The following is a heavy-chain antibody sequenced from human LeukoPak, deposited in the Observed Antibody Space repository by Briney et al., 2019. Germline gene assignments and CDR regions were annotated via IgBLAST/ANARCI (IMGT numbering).Heavy chain of an antibody. Sequence: GESLKISCKGSGYSFTSYWIGWVRQMPGKGLEWMGIIYPGDSDTRYSPSFQGQVTISADKSISTAYLQWSSLKASDTAMYYCARSEYSSLSGLGYYYYGMDVWGQGTTVTVS. V-gene: IGHV5-51*01. CDR2: IYPGDSDT. CDR1: GYSFTSYW. CDR3: ARSEYSSLSGLGYYYYGMDV. J-gene: IGHJ6*02. D-gene: IGHD6-6*01.